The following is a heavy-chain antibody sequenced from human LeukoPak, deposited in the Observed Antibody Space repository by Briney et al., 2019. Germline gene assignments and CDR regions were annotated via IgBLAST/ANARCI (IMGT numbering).Heavy chain of an antibody. V-gene: IGHV3-66*01. J-gene: IGHJ4*02. Sequence: GGSLRLSCAASGFTVSDNYMGWVRQAPGKGLEWVSFIYSGGGTSYADSVKGRFTISRENSKNTLYLQMNSLRDEDTAVYYCARSYSSGCFDFWGQGMLVTVSS. CDR2: IYSGGGT. D-gene: IGHD6-19*01. CDR1: GFTVSDNY. CDR3: ARSYSSGCFDF.